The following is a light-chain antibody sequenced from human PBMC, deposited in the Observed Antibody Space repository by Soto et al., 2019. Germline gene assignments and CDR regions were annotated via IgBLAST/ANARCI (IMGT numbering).Light chain of an antibody. V-gene: IGKV1-27*01. Sequence: DVQMTQSPASLSASVGDRVTITCRASQGIAHYVAWYQLKPGNVPKLLIYAASTLQSGVPSRFSGSGSGTHFTLTISILQSEDVASYYCQKYNSALWTFGQGTKVEV. CDR1: QGIAHY. J-gene: IGKJ1*01. CDR2: AAS. CDR3: QKYNSALWT.